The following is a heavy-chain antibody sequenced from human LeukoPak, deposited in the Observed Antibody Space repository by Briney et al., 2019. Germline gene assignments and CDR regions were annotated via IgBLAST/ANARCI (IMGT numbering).Heavy chain of an antibody. J-gene: IGHJ4*02. V-gene: IGHV3-64D*06. Sequence: GGSLRLSCSASGFTFSSHAMHWVRQAPGKGLEYVSVISGNGDSTYYVDSVRGRFTISRDNSKNTLYLQMGSLRTEDTAVYYCVKDRYCSSTTCYANFDSWGQGTLVTVSS. CDR2: ISGNGDST. D-gene: IGHD2-2*01. CDR1: GFTFSSHA. CDR3: VKDRYCSSTTCYANFDS.